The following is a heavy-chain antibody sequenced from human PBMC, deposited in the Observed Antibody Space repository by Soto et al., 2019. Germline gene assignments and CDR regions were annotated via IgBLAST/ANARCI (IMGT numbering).Heavy chain of an antibody. CDR1: GFTFSSYA. CDR2: ISGSGGST. Sequence: GGSLRLSSAASGFTFSSYAMSWVRQAPGKGLEWVSAISGSGGSTYYADSVKGRFTISRDNSKNTLYLQMNSLRTEDTAVYYCARALDFWSAYFDSWGQGSLVTVS. CDR3: ARALDFWSAYFDS. J-gene: IGHJ4*02. D-gene: IGHD3-3*01. V-gene: IGHV3-23*01.